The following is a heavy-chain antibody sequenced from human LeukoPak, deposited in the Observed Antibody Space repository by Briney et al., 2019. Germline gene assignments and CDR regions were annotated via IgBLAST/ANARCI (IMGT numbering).Heavy chain of an antibody. V-gene: IGHV3-30-3*01. J-gene: IGHJ4*02. CDR1: GFTFSSYE. D-gene: IGHD5-18*01. CDR3: ARAIGGYSYGYYLDY. Sequence: GSLRLSCAASGFTFSSYEMNWVRQAPGKGLEWVALISYDGSNNYYADSVKGRFTCSRDNSKNTLYLQMNSLRAEDTAVYYCARAIGGYSYGYYLDYWGQGTLVTVSS. CDR2: ISYDGSNN.